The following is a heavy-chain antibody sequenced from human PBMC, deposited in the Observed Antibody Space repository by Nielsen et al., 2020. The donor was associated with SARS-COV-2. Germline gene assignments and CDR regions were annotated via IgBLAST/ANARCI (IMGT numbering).Heavy chain of an antibody. D-gene: IGHD1-1*01. CDR2: ISVYNGNT. J-gene: IGHJ3*01. CDR3: ARNGFDV. Sequence: ASVKVSCKASGYTFSNYGISWVRQAPGQGLEWMGRISVYNGNTKYAQKFQGRVTMTRDTSTAAVYMELTSLTSDDTAMYYCARNGFDVWGQGTMVTVSS. V-gene: IGHV1-18*01. CDR1: GYTFSNYG.